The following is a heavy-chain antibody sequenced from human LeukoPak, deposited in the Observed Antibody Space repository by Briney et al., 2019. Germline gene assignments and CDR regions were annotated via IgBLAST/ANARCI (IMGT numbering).Heavy chain of an antibody. Sequence: ASVKVSCKASVYNFTSYGISWVRQAPGQGLDWMGWISAYNGNTNYAQKLQGRVTMTTDTSTSTAYMELRSLRSDDTAVYYCARGAPTVTSPFDPWGQGTPVTVSS. CDR1: VYNFTSYG. CDR3: ARGAPTVTSPFDP. J-gene: IGHJ5*02. V-gene: IGHV1-18*01. CDR2: ISAYNGNT. D-gene: IGHD4-17*01.